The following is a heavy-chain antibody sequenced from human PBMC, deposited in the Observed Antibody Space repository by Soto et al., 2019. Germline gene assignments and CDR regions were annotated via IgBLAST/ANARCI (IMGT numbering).Heavy chain of an antibody. V-gene: IGHV1-69*02. CDR1: GGTFSSYT. CDR3: ARYLRRHGMDV. J-gene: IGHJ6*02. Sequence: QVQLVQSGAEVKKPGSSVKVSCKASGGTFSSYTISWVRQAPGQGLEWMVRIIPILGIANYAQKFQGRVTITADKSTSTAYMELSSLRSEDTAVYYCARYLRRHGMDVWGQGTTVTVSS. CDR2: IIPILGIA.